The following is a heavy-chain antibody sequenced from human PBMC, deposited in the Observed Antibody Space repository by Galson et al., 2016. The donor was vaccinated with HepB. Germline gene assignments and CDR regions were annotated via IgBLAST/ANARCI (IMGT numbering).Heavy chain of an antibody. D-gene: IGHD2-21*02. Sequence: SLRLSCATSGFTFSDYVIHWVRQAPGKGLEYVSAVSGNGGTTYYADSVKGRFSITRDNPENILHLQMSSLRTEDTAVYYCVKDAIARALVTYHYGMDVWGQGTTVTVSS. J-gene: IGHJ6*02. CDR1: GFTFSDYV. CDR2: VSGNGGTT. V-gene: IGHV3-64D*09. CDR3: VKDAIARALVTYHYGMDV.